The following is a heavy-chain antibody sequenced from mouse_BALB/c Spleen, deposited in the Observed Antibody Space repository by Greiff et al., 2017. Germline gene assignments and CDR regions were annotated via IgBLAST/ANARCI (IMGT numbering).Heavy chain of an antibody. J-gene: IGHJ4*01. CDR2: IYPSDSYT. D-gene: IGHD1-1*01. CDR1: GYTFTSYW. V-gene: IGHV1-69*02. CDR3: TRGGEFITTVVDAMDY. Sequence: QVQLQQPGAELVRPGASVKLSCKASGYTFTSYWINWVKQRPGQGLEWIGNIYPSDSYTNYNQKFKDKATLTVDKSSSTAYMQLSSPTSEDSAVYYCTRGGEFITTVVDAMDYWGQGTSVTVSS.